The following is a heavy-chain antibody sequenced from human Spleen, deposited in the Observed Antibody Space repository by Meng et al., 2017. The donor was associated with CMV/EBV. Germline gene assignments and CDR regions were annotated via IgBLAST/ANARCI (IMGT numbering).Heavy chain of an antibody. V-gene: IGHV3-7*01. D-gene: IGHD3-3*01. CDR2: IKQDGSEK. CDR1: GFTFSSYW. J-gene: IGHJ3*02. CDR3: AKDNFVGSGHNAFDI. Sequence: GESLKISCAASGFTFSSYWMSWVRQAPGKGLEWVANIKQDGSEKYYVDSVKGRFTISRDNAKNSLYLQMNSLRAEDTAVYYCAKDNFVGSGHNAFDIWGQVTMVTVSS.